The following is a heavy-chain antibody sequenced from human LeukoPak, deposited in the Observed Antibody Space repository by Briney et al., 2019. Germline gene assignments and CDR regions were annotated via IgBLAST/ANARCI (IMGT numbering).Heavy chain of an antibody. D-gene: IGHD3-10*01. CDR2: ISSSSSYI. Sequence: GGSLRLSCAASRFTFSSYSMNWVRQAPGKGLEWVSSISSSSSYIYYADSVKGRFTISRDNAKNSLYLQMNSLRAEDTAVYYCARDTSMVRGVIIPNDYWGQGTLVTVSS. V-gene: IGHV3-21*01. CDR1: RFTFSSYS. CDR3: ARDTSMVRGVIIPNDY. J-gene: IGHJ4*02.